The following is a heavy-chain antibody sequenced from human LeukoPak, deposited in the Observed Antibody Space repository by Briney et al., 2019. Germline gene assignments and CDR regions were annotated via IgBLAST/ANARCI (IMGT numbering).Heavy chain of an antibody. V-gene: IGHV5-10-1*01. J-gene: IGHJ4*02. D-gene: IGHD1-20*01. CDR1: GYSFTSYW. CDR3: ARQRYNWNDPFDY. Sequence: GESLKISCKGSGYSFTSYWISWVRQMPGKGLEWMGRIDPSDSYTNYSPSFRGHVTISADKSISTAYLQWSSLKASDTAMYYCARQRYNWNDPFDYWGQGTLVTVSS. CDR2: IDPSDSYT.